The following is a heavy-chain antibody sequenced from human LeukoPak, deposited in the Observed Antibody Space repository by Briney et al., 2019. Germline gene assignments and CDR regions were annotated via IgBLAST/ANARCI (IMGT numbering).Heavy chain of an antibody. CDR1: GGSISSYY. Sequence: SETLSLTCTVSGGSISSYYWSWIRQPPGNGLEWIGYIYYSGSTNYNPSLKSRVTISVDTSKNQFSLKLSSVTAADTAVYYCARDVRADYYDSSGYYPPAIWFDPWGQGTLVTVSS. CDR3: ARDVRADYYDSSGYYPPAIWFDP. D-gene: IGHD3-22*01. V-gene: IGHV4-59*01. CDR2: IYYSGST. J-gene: IGHJ5*02.